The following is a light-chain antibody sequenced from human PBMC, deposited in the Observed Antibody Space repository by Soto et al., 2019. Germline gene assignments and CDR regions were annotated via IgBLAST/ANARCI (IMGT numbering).Light chain of an antibody. CDR1: NGDVGDYNS. Sequence: SALTQPASVSGSPGQSITISCTGRNGDVGDYNSVSWYQQHPGKAPKLMIYHVSIRASGVSNRFSGTKSGNTASLTISGLQADDETDYYCSSYSSLPPSDVFGTGTKLTVL. V-gene: IGLV2-14*01. J-gene: IGLJ1*01. CDR2: HVS. CDR3: SSYSSLPPSDV.